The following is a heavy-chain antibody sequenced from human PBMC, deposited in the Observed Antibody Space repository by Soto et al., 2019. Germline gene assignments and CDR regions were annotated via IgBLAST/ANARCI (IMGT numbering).Heavy chain of an antibody. Sequence: QTPPPPPALSRGRVSTHNATLGWVRQSPSRGLEWLGRTDYRSNWYNDDAVSFKGRININPDTSNIQFSLQLNYVTPVDSAVYYCANLVVNGWLASWGQGTLVTVSS. V-gene: IGHV6-1*01. CDR1: RGRVSTHNAT. J-gene: IGHJ5*01. CDR2: TDYRSNWYN. CDR3: ANLVVNGWLAS. D-gene: IGHD2-2*01.